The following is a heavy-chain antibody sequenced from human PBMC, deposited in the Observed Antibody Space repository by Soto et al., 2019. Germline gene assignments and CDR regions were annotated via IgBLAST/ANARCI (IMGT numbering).Heavy chain of an antibody. CDR3: ARRYGRAFDF. J-gene: IGHJ4*02. CDR2: IYYSGST. D-gene: IGHD1-1*01. CDR1: GGSISSYY. V-gene: IGHV4-59*08. Sequence: QVQLQESGPGLVKPSETLSLTCTVSGGSISSYYWSWIRQPPGKGLEWIGYIYYSGSTNYNPSLKSRVPISVDTSKTQFSLTLSSVTAADTAVYYGARRYGRAFDFWGQGTLVTVSS.